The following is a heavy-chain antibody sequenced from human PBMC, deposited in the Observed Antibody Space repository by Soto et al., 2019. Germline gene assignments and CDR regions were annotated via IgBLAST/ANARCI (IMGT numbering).Heavy chain of an antibody. Sequence: QVQLVQSGPEVKKPGASVKVSCKTSGYTFYSYDITWVRQAPGQGLEWTGTTSVYNGDSNVAQNLQGRVTMTIDKSTATAYMDLKNLTSDDTAVYYCARARATVTTERALGYWGQGTLVTVSS. CDR1: GYTFYSYD. J-gene: IGHJ4*02. D-gene: IGHD4-17*01. CDR2: TSVYNGDS. V-gene: IGHV1-18*01. CDR3: ARARATVTTERALGY.